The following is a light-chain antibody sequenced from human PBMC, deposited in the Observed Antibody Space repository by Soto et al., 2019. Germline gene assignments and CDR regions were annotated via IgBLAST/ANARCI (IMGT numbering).Light chain of an antibody. CDR1: QSISSW. CDR2: HAS. J-gene: IGKJ1*01. V-gene: IGKV1-5*01. CDR3: QQYDSVLGT. Sequence: DIQMTQSPSTLSASLGDRVTITCRASQSISSWLAWYQQKPGKAPKLLIYHASTLESGVPSRFSGSGSGTEFTLTISSLQPDDFATYYCQQYDSVLGTFGPGTKVDIK.